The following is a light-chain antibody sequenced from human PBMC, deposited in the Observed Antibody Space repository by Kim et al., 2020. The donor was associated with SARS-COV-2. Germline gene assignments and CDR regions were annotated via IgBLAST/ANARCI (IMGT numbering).Light chain of an antibody. CDR1: SSNIGNNY. J-gene: IGLJ1*01. CDR2: GNN. V-gene: IGLV1-51*01. Sequence: GQKVTISCSGSSSNIGNNYVSWYQQLPGTAPKLLIYGNNKRPSGIPDRFSGSKSGTSATLGITGLQTGDEADYYCGTWDTSLSAVVFGTGTKVTVL. CDR3: GTWDTSLSAVV.